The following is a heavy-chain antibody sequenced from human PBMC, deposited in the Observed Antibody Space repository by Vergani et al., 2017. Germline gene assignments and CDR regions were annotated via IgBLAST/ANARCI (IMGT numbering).Heavy chain of an antibody. CDR3: ARDLNGVGATTIVYYYYGMDV. CDR2: ISYDGSNK. V-gene: IGHV3-30*03. CDR1: GFTFSTFG. J-gene: IGHJ6*02. D-gene: IGHD1-26*01. Sequence: QVQLVESGGGVVQPGRSLRLSCAASGFTFSTFGMHWVRQAPGKGLEWVAVISYDGSNKYYADSVKGRFTISRDNSKNTLYLQMNSLRAEDTAVYYCARDLNGVGATTIVYYYYGMDVWGQGTTVTVSS.